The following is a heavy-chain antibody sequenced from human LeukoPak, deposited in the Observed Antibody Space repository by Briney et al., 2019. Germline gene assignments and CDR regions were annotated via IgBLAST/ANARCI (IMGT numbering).Heavy chain of an antibody. J-gene: IGHJ4*02. CDR1: GFTFSSYP. CDR3: SKRAYFGSALHYYFDY. D-gene: IGHD3-10*01. Sequence: PGGSLRLSCAASGFTFSSYPMSWVRQAPGKGLEWVSRISASGGNQYYADSVKGRFSISRDNSKNTLYLQMNSLRADYTAVYYCSKRAYFGSALHYYFDYWGQGTLVTVSS. V-gene: IGHV3-23*01. CDR2: ISASGGNQ.